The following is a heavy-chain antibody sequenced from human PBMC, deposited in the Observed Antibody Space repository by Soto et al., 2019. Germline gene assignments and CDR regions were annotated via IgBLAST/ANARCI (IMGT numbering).Heavy chain of an antibody. CDR3: ARGPSSLTRFDY. CDR2: ISYDGSNK. D-gene: IGHD2-2*01. Sequence: SLGLSCAASGFTFSSYAMHGVRQAPGKGLEWVAVISYDGSNKYYADSVKGRFTISRDNSKNTLYLQMNSLRAEDTAVYYCARGPSSLTRFDYWGQGTLVTVSS. CDR1: GFTFSSYA. V-gene: IGHV3-30-3*01. J-gene: IGHJ4*02.